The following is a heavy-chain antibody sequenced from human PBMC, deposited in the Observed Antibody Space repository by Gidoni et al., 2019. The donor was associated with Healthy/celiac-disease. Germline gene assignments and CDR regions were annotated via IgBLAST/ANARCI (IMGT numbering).Heavy chain of an antibody. Sequence: EVQLVQSGAEVKKPGESLKISCTGSGYTFTSYWIGWVRQRPGKGLEWMGILYPGDSDTRYGPSFQGQVTISADKSSSTAYLQWSSLKASDTAMYYCARPMVRGALYHMDVWGQGTTVTVSS. CDR3: ARPMVRGALYHMDV. D-gene: IGHD3-10*01. CDR1: GYTFTSYW. J-gene: IGHJ6*02. V-gene: IGHV5-51*01. CDR2: LYPGDSDT.